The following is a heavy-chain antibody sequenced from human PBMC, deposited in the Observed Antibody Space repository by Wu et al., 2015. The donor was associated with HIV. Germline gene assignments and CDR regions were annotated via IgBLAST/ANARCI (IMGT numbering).Heavy chain of an antibody. CDR3: ARGSLSSSWFPRGWFVP. Sequence: QVQLVQSGAEVKKPGASVKVSCEASGYTFSDFYIHWVRQAPGQGLEWMGWINPKTGNTDYSRNFRGRVTLTRDTSISTAYMDLSGLKSDDTAIFYCARGSLSSSWFPRGWFVPWGQGTLFTVSS. V-gene: IGHV1-2*02. J-gene: IGHJ5*02. D-gene: IGHD6-13*01. CDR2: INPKTGNT. CDR1: GYTFSDFY.